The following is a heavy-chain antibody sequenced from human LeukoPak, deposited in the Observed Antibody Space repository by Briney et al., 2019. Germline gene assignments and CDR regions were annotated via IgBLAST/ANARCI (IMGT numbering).Heavy chain of an antibody. V-gene: IGHV3-23*01. CDR3: AKWGDYDILTGYYDSDY. J-gene: IGHJ4*02. CDR1: GFTFSNYA. D-gene: IGHD3-9*01. CDR2: IVGTGGST. Sequence: PGGSLRLSCAASGFTFSNYAMSWVRQAPGKGLEWVSAIVGTGGSTYYADSVKGQFTISRDNSKNTLYLQMNSLRAEDTAVYYCAKWGDYDILTGYYDSDYWGQGTLVTVSS.